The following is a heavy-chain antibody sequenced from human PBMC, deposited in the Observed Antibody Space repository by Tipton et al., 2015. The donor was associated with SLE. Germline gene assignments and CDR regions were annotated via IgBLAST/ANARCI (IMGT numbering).Heavy chain of an antibody. V-gene: IGHV4-61*02. CDR3: ARDLLYYYDSSGYYHHDAFDI. J-gene: IGHJ3*02. CDR1: GGSISSGRYY. D-gene: IGHD3-22*01. CDR2: IYTSGAT. Sequence: TLSLTCTVSGGSISSGRYYWSWIRQPAGKGLEWIGRIYTSGATDDNPPLKSRVTISVDTSKNQFSLKLSSVTAADTAVYYCARDLLYYYDSSGYYHHDAFDIWGQGTMVTVSS.